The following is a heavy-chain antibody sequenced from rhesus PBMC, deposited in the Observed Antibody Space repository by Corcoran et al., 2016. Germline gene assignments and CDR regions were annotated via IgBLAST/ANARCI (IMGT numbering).Heavy chain of an antibody. CDR3: TRGMADSNYFDY. CDR2: ISPYHGNK. CDR1: GYPFISYY. D-gene: IGHD4-23*01. Sequence: QVQLVQSGAEIKQPGASVKLSCNASGYPFISYYISWLRQAPGQGLAWIGLISPYHGNKGYAQNFQGRVTITTDTSTSTGYMELSSLRSEDTAVYYCTRGMADSNYFDYWGQGVLVTVSS. J-gene: IGHJ4*01. V-gene: IGHV1-1*01.